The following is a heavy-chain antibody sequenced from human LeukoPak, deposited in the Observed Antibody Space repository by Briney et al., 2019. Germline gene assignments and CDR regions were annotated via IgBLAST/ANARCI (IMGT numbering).Heavy chain of an antibody. Sequence: GGSLRLSCAASGFDFSTYAINWVRQAPGKGLEWVSSISTMSNYIFYGDSVKGRFAISRDNAKNSVYLQMNSLRPDDTAVYYCSRDRLGGLDLWGQGTLVTVSS. CDR3: SRDRLGGLDL. J-gene: IGHJ5*02. V-gene: IGHV3-21*06. D-gene: IGHD5-12*01. CDR1: GFDFSTYA. CDR2: ISTMSNYI.